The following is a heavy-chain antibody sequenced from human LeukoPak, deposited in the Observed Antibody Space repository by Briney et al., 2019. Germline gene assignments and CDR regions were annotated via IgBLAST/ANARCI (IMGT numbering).Heavy chain of an antibody. J-gene: IGHJ4*02. D-gene: IGHD5-12*01. Sequence: PSETLSLTCTVSGGSISSSSYYWGWIRQPPGKGLEWIGSIYYSGSTYYNPSLKSRVTISVDTSKNQFSLKRSSVTAADTAVYYCAGGHSGYDSDPHYWGQGTLVTVSS. CDR3: AGGHSGYDSDPHY. CDR1: GGSISSSSYY. CDR2: IYYSGST. V-gene: IGHV4-39*01.